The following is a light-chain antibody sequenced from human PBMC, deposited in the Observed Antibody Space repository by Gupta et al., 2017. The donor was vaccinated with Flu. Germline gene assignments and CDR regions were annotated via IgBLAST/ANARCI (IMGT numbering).Light chain of an antibody. CDR1: SGDVGAFEY. J-gene: IGLJ2*01. Sequence: QSALTQPASVSGSLGPSIVISCTGSSGDVGAFEYVSWYQQHPGEAPKLMFFEVSNRPSGISNRFSGSKSVNTASLTITGLQAEDEADYYCSSYTNTNTLVVFGGGTKLTVL. V-gene: IGLV2-14*01. CDR2: EVS. CDR3: SSYTNTNTLVV.